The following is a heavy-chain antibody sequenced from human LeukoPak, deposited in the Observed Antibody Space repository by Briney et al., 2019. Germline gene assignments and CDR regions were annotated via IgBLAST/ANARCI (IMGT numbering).Heavy chain of an antibody. Sequence: GASLKVSSKASGYTLTSYNINWVRQATGQGLEWMEWMNPNSGNTGYAQKFQGRVTTTRNTSISTAYMELSSLRSEDTAVYYCARVSRRSSSWYWNYWGQGTLVTVSS. CDR1: GYTLTSYN. CDR2: MNPNSGNT. D-gene: IGHD6-13*01. J-gene: IGHJ4*02. CDR3: ARVSRRSSSWYWNY. V-gene: IGHV1-8*01.